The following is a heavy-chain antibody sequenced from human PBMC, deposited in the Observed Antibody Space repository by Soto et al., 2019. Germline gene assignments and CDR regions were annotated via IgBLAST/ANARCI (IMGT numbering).Heavy chain of an antibody. CDR1: GYTFSSFG. CDR3: ARDWGRGQFLTNIDY. Sequence: QVQLVQSGIEVKKPGASVKVSCKASGYTFSSFGISWVRQAPGQGLEWMGWISGYNGNTNYAQKLQGRVTMTTDTATITAYVELRSLRSDDTAVYYCARDWGRGQFLTNIDYWGQGTLVTVSS. V-gene: IGHV1-18*01. D-gene: IGHD3-9*01. CDR2: ISGYNGNT. J-gene: IGHJ4*02.